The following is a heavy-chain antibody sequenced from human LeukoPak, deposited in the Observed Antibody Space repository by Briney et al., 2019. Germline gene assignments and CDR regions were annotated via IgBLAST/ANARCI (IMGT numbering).Heavy chain of an antibody. CDR1: GFIVSNYY. CDR3: AKRSLSYYYGMDV. Sequence: GGSLRLSCAASGFIVSNYYMNWVRQAPGKGLECVSVIYNGGATYYADSVKGRFTISRDNSKNTLYLQMNSLRAEDTAVYYCAKRSLSYYYGMDVWGQGTTVTVSS. CDR2: IYNGGAT. V-gene: IGHV3-53*01. J-gene: IGHJ6*02.